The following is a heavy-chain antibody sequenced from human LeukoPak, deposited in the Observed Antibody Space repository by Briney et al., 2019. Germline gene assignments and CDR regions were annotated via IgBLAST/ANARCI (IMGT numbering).Heavy chain of an antibody. J-gene: IGHJ3*02. Sequence: GGSLRLSCAASGFTFSSYAMSWVRQAPGKGLEWVSAISGSGGSTYYADSVKGRFTISRDNSKNTLYLQMNSLRAEDTAVYYCAKGRTIFGVVIAYPDAFDIWGQGTMVTVSS. V-gene: IGHV3-23*01. CDR1: GFTFSSYA. CDR2: ISGSGGST. D-gene: IGHD3-3*01. CDR3: AKGRTIFGVVIAYPDAFDI.